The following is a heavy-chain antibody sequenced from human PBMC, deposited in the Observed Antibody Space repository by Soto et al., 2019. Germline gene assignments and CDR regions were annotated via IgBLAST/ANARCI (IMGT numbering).Heavy chain of an antibody. V-gene: IGHV3-30*18. CDR1: GFTFSSYV. J-gene: IGHJ6*02. D-gene: IGHD6-6*01. Sequence: PGRSLRLSCAASGFTFSSYVMHWVRRAPGKGLEWVAVISYDGSNKYYADSVKGRFTISRDNSKNTLYLQMNSLRAEDTAVYYCAKDLVEHSSSSQDYYYGMDVWGQGTTVTV. CDR3: AKDLVEHSSSSQDYYYGMDV. CDR2: ISYDGSNK.